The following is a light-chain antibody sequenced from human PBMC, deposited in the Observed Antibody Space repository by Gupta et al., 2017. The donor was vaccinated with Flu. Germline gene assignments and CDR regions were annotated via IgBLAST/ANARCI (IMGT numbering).Light chain of an antibody. J-gene: IGLJ2*01. V-gene: IGLV2-8*03. CDR2: EVT. CDR3: SSYGGRNNLL. Sequence: SVAISCTGTSSDIGGYNLVSWYQQHPGEAPNLIIYEVTKRPSGVPDRYFGSKSGNTASLTVSYLQAEDEADYYCSSYGGRNNLLFGGGTRLTVL. CDR1: SSDIGGYNL.